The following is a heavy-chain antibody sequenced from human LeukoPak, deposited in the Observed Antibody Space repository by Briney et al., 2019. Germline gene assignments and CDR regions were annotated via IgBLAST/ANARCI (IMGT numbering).Heavy chain of an antibody. Sequence: PGGSLRLSCAASGFTFSSYEMNWVRQAPGKGLEWVSYISSSGSTIYYADSVKSRFTISRDNTKNTLYLQMNSLRAEDTDVYYCARGAVVRGVTDYWGQGTMVTVSS. J-gene: IGHJ4*02. D-gene: IGHD3-10*01. CDR2: ISSSGSTI. CDR1: GFTFSSYE. CDR3: ARGAVVRGVTDY. V-gene: IGHV3-48*03.